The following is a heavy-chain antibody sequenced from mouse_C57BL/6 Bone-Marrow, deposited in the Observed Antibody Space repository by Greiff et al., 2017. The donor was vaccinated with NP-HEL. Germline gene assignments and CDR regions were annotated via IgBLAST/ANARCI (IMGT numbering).Heavy chain of an antibody. J-gene: IGHJ2*01. CDR3: TTWDDGYFFDY. D-gene: IGHD2-3*01. CDR2: IDPENGDT. V-gene: IGHV14-4*01. Sequence: EVQLQQSGAELVRPGASVKLSCTASGFNIKDDYMHWVKQRPEQGLEWIGWIDPENGDTEYDSKFQGKATITADTSSNTAYLQLSSLISEDTAVYYCTTWDDGYFFDYWGQGTTLTVSS. CDR1: GFNIKDDY.